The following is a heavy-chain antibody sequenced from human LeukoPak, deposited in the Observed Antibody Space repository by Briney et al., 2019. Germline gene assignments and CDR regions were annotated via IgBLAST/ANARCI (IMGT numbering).Heavy chain of an antibody. CDR1: GFTFSNAW. CDR3: AKGAFDN. CDR2: TSGSGGST. J-gene: IGHJ3*02. V-gene: IGHV3-23*01. Sequence: SGGSLRLSCAASGFTFSNAWMNWVRQAPGKGLEWVSATSGSGGSTYYADSVKGRFTISRDNSKNTLYLQMNSLRAEDTAVYYCAKGAFDNWGQGTMVTVSS.